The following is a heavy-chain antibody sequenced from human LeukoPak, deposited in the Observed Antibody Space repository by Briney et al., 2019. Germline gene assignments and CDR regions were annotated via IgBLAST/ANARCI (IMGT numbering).Heavy chain of an antibody. CDR1: GFTFSSYA. Sequence: PGGSLRLSCAASGFTFSSYAMTWVRQAPGKWLEWVSGISAGGGSTYYADSVKGRFTISRDNSKNTLYLQMNSLRAEDTAIYYCAKAVVGVAAIVYWGQGTLVTVSS. CDR3: AKAVVGVAAIVY. J-gene: IGHJ4*02. CDR2: ISAGGGST. V-gene: IGHV3-23*01. D-gene: IGHD2-15*01.